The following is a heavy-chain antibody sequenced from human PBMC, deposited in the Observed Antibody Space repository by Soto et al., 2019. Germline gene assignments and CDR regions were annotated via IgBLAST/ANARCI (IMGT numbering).Heavy chain of an antibody. CDR3: ARGQSAVTTFYFDY. CDR1: GYTLTSYA. V-gene: IGHV1-3*04. Sequence: QVQLVQSGAEVKKPGASVKVTCKASGYTLTSYARHWVRQAPGQRLEWMGWINTGNGNTKYLQKFQGRVTITRDTSASTAYMELSSLRSEDTAVYYCARGQSAVTTFYFDYWGQGTLVTVSS. CDR2: INTGNGNT. D-gene: IGHD4-17*01. J-gene: IGHJ4*02.